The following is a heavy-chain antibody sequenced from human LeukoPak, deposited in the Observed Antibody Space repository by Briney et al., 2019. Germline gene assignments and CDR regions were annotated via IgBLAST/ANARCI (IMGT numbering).Heavy chain of an antibody. D-gene: IGHD1-26*01. CDR1: GYTFTGYY. J-gene: IGHJ5*02. CDR3: ARVFFARELNNWFDP. CDR2: INPNSGGT. Sequence: ASVKVSCKASGYTFTGYYMHWVRQAPGQGLEWMGWINPNSGGTNYAQKFQGRVTMTRDTSISTAYMELSRLRSDDTAVYYCARVFFARELNNWFDPWGQGTLVTVSS. V-gene: IGHV1-2*02.